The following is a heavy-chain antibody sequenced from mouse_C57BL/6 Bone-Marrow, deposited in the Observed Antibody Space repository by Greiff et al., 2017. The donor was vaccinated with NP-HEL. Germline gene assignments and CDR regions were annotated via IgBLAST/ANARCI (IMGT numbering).Heavy chain of an antibody. Sequence: QVHVKQPGAELVKPGASVKMSCKASGYTFTSYWITWVKQRPGQGLEWIGDIYPGSGSTNYNEKFKSKATLTVDTSSSTAYMQLSSLTSEDSAVYYCARRLRLLVDYWGQGTSVTVSS. CDR2: IYPGSGST. J-gene: IGHJ4*01. V-gene: IGHV1-55*01. D-gene: IGHD2-1*01. CDR3: ARRLRLLVDY. CDR1: GYTFTSYW.